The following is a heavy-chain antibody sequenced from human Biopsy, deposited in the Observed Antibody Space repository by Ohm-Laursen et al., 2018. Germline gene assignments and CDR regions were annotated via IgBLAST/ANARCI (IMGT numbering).Heavy chain of an antibody. CDR2: NIPILGTG. CDR1: GGTFSNYG. Sequence: SSVKVSCKASGGTFSNYGVNWVRQTPGRGLEWLGGNIPILGTGNYAQNFQDSVTVAADTSTSTATMELRSLRSDDTAVYYCATKLTGYFHHWGQGTLVIVSS. V-gene: IGHV1-69*06. CDR3: ATKLTGYFHH. D-gene: IGHD3-9*01. J-gene: IGHJ1*01.